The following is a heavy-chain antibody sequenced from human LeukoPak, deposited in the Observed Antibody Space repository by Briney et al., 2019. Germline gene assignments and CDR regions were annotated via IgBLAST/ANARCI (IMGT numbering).Heavy chain of an antibody. CDR3: AKAADNGYYYYFDY. D-gene: IGHD3-22*01. CDR1: GYTFTGYY. V-gene: IGHV1-2*02. CDR2: INPNSGGT. J-gene: IGHJ4*02. Sequence: GASVKVSCKASGYTFTGYYLHWVRQAPGQGPEWMGWINPNSGGTKYVQKFQGRVTMTRDTSITTAYMELSGLRSDDTAVYYCAKAADNGYYYYFDYWGQGTLVTVSS.